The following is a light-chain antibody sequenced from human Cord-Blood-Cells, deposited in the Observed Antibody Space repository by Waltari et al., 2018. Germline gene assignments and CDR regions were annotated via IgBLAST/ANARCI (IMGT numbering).Light chain of an antibody. V-gene: IGKV3-11*01. J-gene: IGKJ1*01. CDR3: QQRSNWPTWT. Sequence: ELVLTQSPATLSLSPGDRATLPCRVSQSVSSYLAWYQHKPAQAPRLLTSDASNRATAIPARFSGSGAGTDFTRTISSLEPEDFSVYYCQQRSNWPTWTFGQRTKVEIK. CDR2: DAS. CDR1: QSVSSY.